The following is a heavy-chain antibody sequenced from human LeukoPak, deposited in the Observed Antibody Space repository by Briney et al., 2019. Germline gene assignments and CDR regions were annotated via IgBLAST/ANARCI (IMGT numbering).Heavy chain of an antibody. CDR1: GFTFSSYG. CDR3: AKDQNPLRGVTQLDY. V-gene: IGHV3-30*18. Sequence: GGSLRLSCAASGFTFSSYGMHWVRQAPGKGLEWVAVISYDGSNKYYADSVKGRFTISRDNSKNTLYLQMNSLRAEDTAVYYCAKDQNPLRGVTQLDYWGQGTLFTVSS. J-gene: IGHJ4*02. D-gene: IGHD3-10*01. CDR2: ISYDGSNK.